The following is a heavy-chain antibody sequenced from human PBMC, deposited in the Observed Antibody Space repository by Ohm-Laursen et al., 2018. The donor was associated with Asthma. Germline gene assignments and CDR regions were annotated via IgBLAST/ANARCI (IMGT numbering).Heavy chain of an antibody. CDR1: GFTFSNYA. Sequence: SLRLSCTASGFTFSNYAFHWVRQAPGKGLEWVANIKQDGSEKYYVDSVKGRFTISRDNAKNSLYLQMNSLRAEDTAVYYCARWILVDGMDVWGQGTTVTVSS. V-gene: IGHV3-7*01. J-gene: IGHJ6*02. CDR2: IKQDGSEK. CDR3: ARWILVDGMDV. D-gene: IGHD2-15*01.